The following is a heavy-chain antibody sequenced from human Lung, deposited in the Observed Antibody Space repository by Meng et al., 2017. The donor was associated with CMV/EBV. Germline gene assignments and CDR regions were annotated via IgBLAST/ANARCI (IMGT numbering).Heavy chain of an antibody. CDR2: IYYSGTT. CDR3: ARDGDYDFWIGQYTTSNWCDP. J-gene: IGHJ5*02. D-gene: IGHD3-3*01. CDR1: GGSVSSTNSY. V-gene: IGHV4-39*07. Sequence: SXTXSLXCTVSGGSVSSTNSYWGWLRQPPGKGLEWIGTIYYSGTTHYNPSLKSRVTISVDTSKNQFSLKLNSVTAADTDVYFCARDGDYDFWIGQYTTSNWCDPWXQGTLVTVSS.